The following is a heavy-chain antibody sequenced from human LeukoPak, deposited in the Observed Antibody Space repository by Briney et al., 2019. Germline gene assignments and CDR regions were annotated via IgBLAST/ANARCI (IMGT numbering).Heavy chain of an antibody. D-gene: IGHD6-6*01. CDR3: ARDQEDSSNDY. CDR2: IKQDGSEK. Sequence: GGSLRLSCAASGFTFSSYWMSWVRQAPGKGLEWVANIKQDGSEKYYVDSVKGRFTISRDNAKNSLHLQMNSLRAEDTAVYYCARDQEDSSNDYWGQGTLVTVSS. CDR1: GFTFSSYW. V-gene: IGHV3-7*01. J-gene: IGHJ4*02.